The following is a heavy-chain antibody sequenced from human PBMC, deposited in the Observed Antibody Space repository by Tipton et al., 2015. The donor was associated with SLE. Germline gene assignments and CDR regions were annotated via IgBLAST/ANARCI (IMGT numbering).Heavy chain of an antibody. Sequence: SLRLSCAASGFTFSSYEMNWVRQAPGKGLEWVAFIRYDGSKKYYADSVKGRFTISRDNSKNTLYLQMNSLRAEDTAVYYCAKGLELLWFGESDYWGQGTLVTVSS. J-gene: IGHJ4*02. CDR3: AKGLELLWFGESDY. D-gene: IGHD3-10*01. CDR1: GFTFSSYE. V-gene: IGHV3-30*02. CDR2: IRYDGSKK.